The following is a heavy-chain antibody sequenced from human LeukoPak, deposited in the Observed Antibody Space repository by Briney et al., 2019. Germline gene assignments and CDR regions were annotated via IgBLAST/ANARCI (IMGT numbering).Heavy chain of an antibody. V-gene: IGHV3-7*01. J-gene: IGHJ4*02. CDR2: IKQDGSEK. D-gene: IGHD1-26*01. Sequence: PGGSLRLSCAASGFTFSSYWMSWVRQAPGKGLEWVANIKQDGSEKYYVDSVMGRFTISRDNAKNSLYLQMNSLRAEDTAVYYCARPKSRIVGAFQLDYWGQGTLVTVSS. CDR1: GFTFSSYW. CDR3: ARPKSRIVGAFQLDY.